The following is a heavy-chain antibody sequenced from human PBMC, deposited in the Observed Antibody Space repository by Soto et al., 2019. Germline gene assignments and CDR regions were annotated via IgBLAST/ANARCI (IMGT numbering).Heavy chain of an antibody. J-gene: IGHJ4*02. CDR1: GFTFSSYA. D-gene: IGHD2-2*01. CDR3: ARDWTPAAVRYYFDY. V-gene: IGHV3-30-3*01. CDR2: ISYDGSNK. Sequence: PGGSLRLSCAASGFTFSSYAMHWVRQAPGKGLEWVAVISYDGSNKYYADSVKGRFTISRDNSKNTLYLQMNSLRAEDTTVYYCARDWTPAAVRYYFDYWGQGTLVTVSS.